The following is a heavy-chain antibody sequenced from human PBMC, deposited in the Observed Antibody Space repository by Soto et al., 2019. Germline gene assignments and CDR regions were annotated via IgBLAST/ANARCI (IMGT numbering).Heavy chain of an antibody. CDR2: IFSNDEK. CDR1: GFSLSNARMG. Sequence: QVTLKESGPVLVKPTETLTLTCTVSGFSLSNARMGVSWIRQPPGKALEWLAHIFSNDEKSYSTSLKSRLTLPKDPSKSKVVLTMTNMDPVDTATYYCARHGRGVGARPLDYWGQGTLVTVSS. V-gene: IGHV2-26*01. CDR3: ARHGRGVGARPLDY. J-gene: IGHJ4*02. D-gene: IGHD1-26*01.